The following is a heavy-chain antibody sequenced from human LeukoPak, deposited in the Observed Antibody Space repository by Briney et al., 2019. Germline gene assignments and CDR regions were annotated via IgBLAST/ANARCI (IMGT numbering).Heavy chain of an antibody. V-gene: IGHV3-23*01. CDR2: ISGSGGST. Sequence: QSGGSLRLSCATSGFTFSSYAMSWVRQAPGKGLEWVSAISGSGGSTYYADSVKGRFTISRDNSKNTLYLQMNSLRAEDTAVYYCARRITVTTRNYYMDVWGKGTTVTVSS. CDR3: ARRITVTTRNYYMDV. D-gene: IGHD4-17*01. J-gene: IGHJ6*03. CDR1: GFTFSSYA.